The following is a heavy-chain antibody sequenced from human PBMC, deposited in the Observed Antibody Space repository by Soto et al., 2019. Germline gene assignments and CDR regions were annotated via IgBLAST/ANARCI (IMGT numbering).Heavy chain of an antibody. Sequence: QVHLQESGPGLLKPSETLSLTCSVSGGSVSPYYWSWIRQPAGKGLEWIGFIYTSGSTNYNPSLKSRVTMSLDTSKNHFSLKVISVTAADTAVYFCARGLTGYTYDNWGQGTLVTVSS. CDR2: IYTSGST. CDR3: ARGLTGYTYDN. V-gene: IGHV4-4*07. J-gene: IGHJ4*02. CDR1: GGSVSPYY. D-gene: IGHD5-18*01.